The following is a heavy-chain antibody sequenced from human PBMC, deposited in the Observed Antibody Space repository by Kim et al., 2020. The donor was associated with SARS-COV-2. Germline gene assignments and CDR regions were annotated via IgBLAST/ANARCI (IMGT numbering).Heavy chain of an antibody. D-gene: IGHD4-17*01. CDR2: IYYSGST. J-gene: IGHJ4*02. CDR1: GGSISSGGYY. Sequence: SETLSLTCTVSGGSISSGGYYWSWIRQHPGKGLEWIGYIYYSGSTYYNPSLKSRVTMSVDTSKNQFSLNLSSVTAADTAVYYCARAKGTVTTLDYWGQGTLVTVSS. CDR3: ARAKGTVTTLDY. V-gene: IGHV4-31*03.